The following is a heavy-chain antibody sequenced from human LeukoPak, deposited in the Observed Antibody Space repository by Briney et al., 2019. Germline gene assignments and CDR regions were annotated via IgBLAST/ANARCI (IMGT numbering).Heavy chain of an antibody. CDR3: ARAGGYCSGGSCYHFDY. CDR1: GGTFSSYA. Sequence: GASVKVSCKASGGTFSSYAISWVRQAPGQGLEWMGGIIPIFGTANYAQKFQGRVTITADESTSTAYMELSSVTAADTAVYSCARAGGYCSGGSCYHFDYWGQGTLVTVSS. J-gene: IGHJ4*02. D-gene: IGHD2-15*01. CDR2: IIPIFGTA. V-gene: IGHV1-69*13.